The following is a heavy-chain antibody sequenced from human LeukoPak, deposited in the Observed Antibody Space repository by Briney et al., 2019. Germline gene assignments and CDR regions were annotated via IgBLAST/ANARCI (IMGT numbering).Heavy chain of an antibody. CDR1: GYTFTSYG. J-gene: IGHJ4*02. CDR3: ARYCSSTSCYAVGDY. Sequence: ASVKVSCKASGYTFTSYGISWVRQAPGQGLEWMGWISAYNGNTNYAQKFQGRVTMTEDTSTDTAYMELSSLRSEDTAVYYCARYCSSTSCYAVGDYWGQGTLVTVSS. V-gene: IGHV1-18*01. D-gene: IGHD2-2*01. CDR2: ISAYNGNT.